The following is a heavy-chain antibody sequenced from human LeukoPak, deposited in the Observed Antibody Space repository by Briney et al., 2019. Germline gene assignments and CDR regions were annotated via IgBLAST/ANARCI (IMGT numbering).Heavy chain of an antibody. CDR3: ARTDGYNRWGVDY. D-gene: IGHD5-24*01. CDR1: GYSFPAYW. J-gene: IGHJ4*02. Sequence: TSGESLKISCKGFGYSFPAYWIAWVRQMPGKGLEWLGIIYPGDSDTRYSPSFQGQVTISADKSISTAYLQWSSLKASDTAMYYCARTDGYNRWGVDYWGQGTLVTVSS. CDR2: IYPGDSDT. V-gene: IGHV5-51*01.